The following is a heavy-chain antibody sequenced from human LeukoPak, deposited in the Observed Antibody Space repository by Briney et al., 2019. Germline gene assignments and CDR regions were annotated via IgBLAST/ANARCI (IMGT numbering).Heavy chain of an antibody. D-gene: IGHD2-2*01. Sequence: ASVKVSCKASGGTFSSYAISWVRQAPGQGLEWMGRIIPILGIANYAQKLQGRVTITADKSTSTAYMELSRLTSDDTAIYHCARVVDIVVVPAATALNHWGQGTQVTVSS. CDR1: GGTFSSYA. J-gene: IGHJ5*02. CDR2: IIPILGIA. V-gene: IGHV1-69*04. CDR3: ARVVDIVVVPAATALNH.